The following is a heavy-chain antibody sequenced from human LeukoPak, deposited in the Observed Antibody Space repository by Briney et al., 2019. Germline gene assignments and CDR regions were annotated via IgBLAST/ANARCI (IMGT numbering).Heavy chain of an antibody. CDR3: ARVVITFGGVIVHWFDY. CDR1: GYTLTELS. V-gene: IGHV1-24*01. CDR2: FNPEDGET. J-gene: IGHJ4*02. Sequence: ASVKVSCKVSGYTLTELSMHWVRQAPGKGLEWMGGFNPEDGETIYAQKFQGRVTMTEDTSTDTAYMELRSLRSDDTAVYYCARVVITFGGVIVHWFDYWGQGTLVTVSS. D-gene: IGHD3-16*02.